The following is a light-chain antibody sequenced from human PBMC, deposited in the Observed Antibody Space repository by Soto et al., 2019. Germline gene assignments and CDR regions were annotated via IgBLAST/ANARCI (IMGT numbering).Light chain of an antibody. CDR1: SSDIGSYNR. CDR3: SLYTRISTYV. Sequence: QSALTQPPSVSGSPGQSVTISCTGISSDIGSYNRVSWYQQPPGTAPKLMIYEVNNRPSGVPDRFSGSTSGNTASLTISGLQAEDEADYYCSLYTRISTYVFGTG. J-gene: IGLJ1*01. CDR2: EVN. V-gene: IGLV2-18*01.